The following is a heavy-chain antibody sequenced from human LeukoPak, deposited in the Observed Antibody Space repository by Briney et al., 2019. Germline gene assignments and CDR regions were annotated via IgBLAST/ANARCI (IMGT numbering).Heavy chain of an antibody. J-gene: IGHJ6*03. V-gene: IGHV3-7*01. CDR1: GFTFSSYW. CDR3: ARIRRYYYYMDV. Sequence: GGSLRLSCTASGFTFSSYWMSWVRQAPGKGLEWVANIKQDGSEKYYVDSVKGRFTISRDNAKNSLYLQMDSLRAEDTAVYYCARIRRYYYYMDVWGKGTTVTVSS. CDR2: IKQDGSEK.